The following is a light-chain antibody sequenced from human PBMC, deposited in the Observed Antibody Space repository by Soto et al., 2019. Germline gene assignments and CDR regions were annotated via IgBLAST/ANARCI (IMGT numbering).Light chain of an antibody. CDR1: QSVNTN. CDR2: GAS. CDR3: QQYNNWPRT. J-gene: IGKJ1*01. Sequence: EIVMTQSPAPLSVSPGERATLSYRASQSVNTNVAWYQQEPGQAPRLLIYGASTRATGIPARFSGSVSGTEFALTIRSLQSEDFAVYYCQQYNNWPRTFGQGTMVEIK. V-gene: IGKV3D-15*01.